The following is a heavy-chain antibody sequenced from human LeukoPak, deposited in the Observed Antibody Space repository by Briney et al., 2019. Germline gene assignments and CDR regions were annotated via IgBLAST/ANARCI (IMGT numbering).Heavy chain of an antibody. V-gene: IGHV1-24*01. D-gene: IGHD5-18*01. Sequence: GASVKVSCKVSGYTLTELSMHWVRQAPGKGLEWMGGFDPEDGETIYAQKFQGRVTMTGDTSTDTAYMELSSLRSEDTAVYYCATLGYSYGLDYWGQGTLVTVSS. J-gene: IGHJ4*02. CDR1: GYTLTELS. CDR3: ATLGYSYGLDY. CDR2: FDPEDGET.